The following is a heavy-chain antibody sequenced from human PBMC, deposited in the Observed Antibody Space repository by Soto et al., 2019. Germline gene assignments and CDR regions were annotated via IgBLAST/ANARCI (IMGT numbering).Heavy chain of an antibody. CDR3: ARWGGYCISTSCYENWFDP. CDR1: GYTFTSYD. Sequence: QVQLVQSGAEVKKPGASVKVSCKASGYTFTSYDINWVRQATGQGLEWMGWMNPNSGNTGYAQKFQGRVTMTRNTSISKAYRGLSSLRSEETAVYYCARWGGYCISTSCYENWFDPWGQGTLVTVSS. J-gene: IGHJ5*02. V-gene: IGHV1-8*01. CDR2: MNPNSGNT. D-gene: IGHD2-2*01.